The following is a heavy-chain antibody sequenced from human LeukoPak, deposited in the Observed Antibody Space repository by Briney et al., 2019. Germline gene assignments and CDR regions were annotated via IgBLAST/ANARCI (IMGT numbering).Heavy chain of an antibody. CDR1: GGSISSYY. Sequence: PSETLSLTCTVPGGSISSYYWSWIRQPPGKGLEWIGYIYYSGSTNYNPSLKSRVTISVDTSKNQFSLKLSSVTAADTAVYYCARVSYDSSGYYYVGSYYYGMDVWGQGTTVTVSS. CDR3: ARVSYDSSGYYYVGSYYYGMDV. J-gene: IGHJ6*02. CDR2: IYYSGST. V-gene: IGHV4-59*01. D-gene: IGHD3-22*01.